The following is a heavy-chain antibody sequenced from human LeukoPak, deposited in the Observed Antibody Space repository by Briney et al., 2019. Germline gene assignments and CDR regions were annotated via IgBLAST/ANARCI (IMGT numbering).Heavy chain of an antibody. D-gene: IGHD3-3*01. CDR2: IIPIFGTA. Sequence: ASVKVSCKASGGTFSSYAISWVRQAPGQGLEWMGGIIPIFGTANYAQKFQGRVTITADKSTSTAYMELSSLRSEDTAVYYCARAGRRSDFWSGYYYYYYYMDVWGKGTTVTVSS. CDR1: GGTFSSYA. CDR3: ARAGRRSDFWSGYYYYYYYMDV. V-gene: IGHV1-69*06. J-gene: IGHJ6*03.